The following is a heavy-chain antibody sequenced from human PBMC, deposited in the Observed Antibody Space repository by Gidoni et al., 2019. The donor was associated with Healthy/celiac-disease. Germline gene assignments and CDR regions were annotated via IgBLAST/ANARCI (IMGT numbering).Heavy chain of an antibody. V-gene: IGHV1-69*06. J-gene: IGHJ6*02. CDR1: GGTFSSYA. CDR3: ARGTGFYGSGSYKPPIFGMDV. D-gene: IGHD3-10*01. CDR2: IIPIFGTA. Sequence: QVQLVQSGAEVKKPGSSVKVSCKASGGTFSSYAISWVRQAPGQGLEWMGGIIPIFGTANYAQKFQGRVTITADKSTSTAYMELSSLRSEDTAVYYCARGTGFYGSGSYKPPIFGMDVWGQGTTVTVSS.